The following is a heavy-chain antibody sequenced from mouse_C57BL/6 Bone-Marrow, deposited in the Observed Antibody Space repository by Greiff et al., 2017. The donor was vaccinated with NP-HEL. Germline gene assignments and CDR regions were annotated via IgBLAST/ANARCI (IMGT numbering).Heavy chain of an antibody. J-gene: IGHJ4*01. CDR2: INPNNGGT. V-gene: IGHV1-26*01. D-gene: IGHD2-2*01. CDR1: GYTFTDYY. CDR3: AREGAGTMVKGDYYAMDY. Sequence: EVQLQQSGPELVKPGASVKISCKASGYTFTDYYMNWVKQSHGKSLEWIGDINPNNGGTSYNQKFKGKATLTVDKSSSTAYMELRSLTSEDSAVYYCAREGAGTMVKGDYYAMDYWGQGTSVTVSS.